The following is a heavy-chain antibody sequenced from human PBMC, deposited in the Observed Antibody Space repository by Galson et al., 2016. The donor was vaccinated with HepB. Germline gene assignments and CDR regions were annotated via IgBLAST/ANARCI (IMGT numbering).Heavy chain of an antibody. Sequence: LSLTCNVSGGSVSTSNYYWSWIRQPPGKGLEWIGYIHYTGSTKYNPSLKSRVSISVDTSKNQISLRLSSVTAADTAVYFCARTGSGSAPGGYWGQGTLVIVSS. CDR3: ARTGSGSAPGGY. CDR2: IHYTGST. CDR1: GGSVSTSNYY. J-gene: IGHJ4*02. D-gene: IGHD3-16*01. V-gene: IGHV4-61*01.